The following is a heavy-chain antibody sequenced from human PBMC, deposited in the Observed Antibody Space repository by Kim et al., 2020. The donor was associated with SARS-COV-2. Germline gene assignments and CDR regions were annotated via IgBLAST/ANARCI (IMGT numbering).Heavy chain of an antibody. D-gene: IGHD2-15*01. Sequence: GGSLRLSCAASGFTFSSYGMHWVRQAPGKGLEWVAVISYDGSNKYYADSVKGRFTISRDNSKNTLYLQMNSLRAEDTAVYYCAKDTSYCSGGSCYHGNFDYWGQGTLVTVSS. CDR3: AKDTSYCSGGSCYHGNFDY. CDR2: ISYDGSNK. V-gene: IGHV3-30*18. J-gene: IGHJ4*02. CDR1: GFTFSSYG.